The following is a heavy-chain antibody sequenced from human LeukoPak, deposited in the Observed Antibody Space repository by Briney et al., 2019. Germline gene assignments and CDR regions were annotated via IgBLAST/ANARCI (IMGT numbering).Heavy chain of an antibody. CDR3: ARLFAAPRFDWFDP. Sequence: GGSLRLPCAASGFNFSSYWMSWVRQAPGKGLEWVANIKQDGSEKYYVDSVKGRFTISRDNAKNSLYLQMNSLRAEDTAVYYCARLFAAPRFDWFDPWGQGTLVTVSS. CDR2: IKQDGSEK. CDR1: GFNFSSYW. D-gene: IGHD3-3*01. J-gene: IGHJ5*02. V-gene: IGHV3-7*01.